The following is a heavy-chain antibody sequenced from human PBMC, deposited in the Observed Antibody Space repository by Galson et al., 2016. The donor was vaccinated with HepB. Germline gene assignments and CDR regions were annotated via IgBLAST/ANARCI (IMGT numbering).Heavy chain of an antibody. Sequence: SVKVSCKASGYTFTSYYIYWVRQAPGQGLEWMGIINPGGGSTTYAQNFQGRVTMTRDTSTSTVYMELSSLRSDDTAVYYCARDFSKYGQNYFDYWGQGTLITVSS. CDR3: ARDFSKYGQNYFDY. J-gene: IGHJ4*02. CDR2: INPGGGST. D-gene: IGHD2-2*01. CDR1: GYTFTSYY. V-gene: IGHV1-46*01.